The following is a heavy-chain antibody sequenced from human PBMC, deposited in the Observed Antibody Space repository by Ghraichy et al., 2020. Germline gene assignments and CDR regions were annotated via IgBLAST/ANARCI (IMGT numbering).Heavy chain of an antibody. D-gene: IGHD3-10*01. CDR2: IKPDGREK. CDR3: VGRSESGNS. V-gene: IGHV3-7*03. Sequence: GGSLRLACAASGFTFSTAWMSWIRQAPGKGLEWAAHIKPDGREKFYVDSVKGRFTISRDNARNSLYLQMNSLMAEDTAVYYCVGRSESGNSWGQGTLVTVSS. CDR1: GFTFSTAW. J-gene: IGHJ4*02.